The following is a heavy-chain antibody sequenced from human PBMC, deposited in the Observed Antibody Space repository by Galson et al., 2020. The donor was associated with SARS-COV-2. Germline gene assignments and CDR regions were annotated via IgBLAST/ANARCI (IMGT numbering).Heavy chain of an antibody. Sequence: SETPSLNCRVSGGSISSSSYYWGRIRQPPGKGLEWIGRIHYSGSTYYNPSLKSRVTISVDTSKNQFSLKLSAVTAADAAVYSCARATRRAVAGGSYYFDYWGQGTLVTVSS. J-gene: IGHJ4*02. CDR3: ARATRRAVAGGSYYFDY. D-gene: IGHD6-19*01. CDR1: GGSISSSSYY. V-gene: IGHV4-39*01. CDR2: IHYSGST.